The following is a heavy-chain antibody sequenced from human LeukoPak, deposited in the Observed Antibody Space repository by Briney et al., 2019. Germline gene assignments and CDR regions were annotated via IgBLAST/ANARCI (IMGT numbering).Heavy chain of an antibody. V-gene: IGHV4-34*01. CDR2: INHSGST. Sequence: SETLSLTCAVYGGSFSGYYWSWIRQPPGKGLEWIGEINHSGSTNYNPSLKSRVTISVDTSKNQFSLKLSSVTTADTAVYYCARARNCSGGSCRRYNWFDPCGQGTLVTVSS. CDR3: ARARNCSGGSCRRYNWFDP. D-gene: IGHD2-15*01. CDR1: GGSFSGYY. J-gene: IGHJ5*02.